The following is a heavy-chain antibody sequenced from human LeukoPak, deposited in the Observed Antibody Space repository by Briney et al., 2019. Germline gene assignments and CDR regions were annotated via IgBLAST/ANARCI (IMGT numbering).Heavy chain of an antibody. V-gene: IGHV1-46*03. CDR2: INPSSGST. CDR1: GYTFISYY. D-gene: IGHD2-8*01. CDR3: ARVEGYCSNGVCYYYFDY. Sequence: GSSVKVSCKTPGYTFISYYMHWVRQAPGQGLGWMGIINPSSGSTVYPQKFQGRVNMTRDTSTSTVYMALSSLASEDTAVYYCARVEGYCSNGVCYYYFDYWGQGTLVTVSS. J-gene: IGHJ4*02.